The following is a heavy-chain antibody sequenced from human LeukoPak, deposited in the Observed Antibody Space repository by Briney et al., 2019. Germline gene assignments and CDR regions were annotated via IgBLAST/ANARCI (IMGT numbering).Heavy chain of an antibody. CDR1: GFTVSSNY. V-gene: IGHV3-66*01. D-gene: IGHD7-27*01. CDR3: ARANWGHPMYYFDY. CDR2: IYSGGST. J-gene: IGHJ4*02. Sequence: GGSLRLSCAASGFTVSSNYMSWVRQAPGKGLEWVSIIYSGGSTYYEDSVKGRFTISRDNSKNTLYLQMNSLRAEDTAVYYCARANWGHPMYYFDYWGQGTLVTVSS.